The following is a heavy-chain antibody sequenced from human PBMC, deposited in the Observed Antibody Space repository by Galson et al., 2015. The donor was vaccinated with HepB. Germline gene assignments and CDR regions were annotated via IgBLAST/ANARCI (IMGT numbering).Heavy chain of an antibody. V-gene: IGHV3-21*01. CDR2: ISSSSSYI. CDR1: GFTFSSYS. D-gene: IGHD3-10*01. J-gene: IGHJ6*02. CDR3: ARSGSTYYYYYGMDV. Sequence: SLRLSCAASGFTFSSYSMNWVRQAPGKGLEWVSSISSSSSYIYYADSVKGRFTISRDNSKNTLYLQMNSLRAEDTAVYYCARSGSTYYYYYGMDVWGQGTTVTVSS.